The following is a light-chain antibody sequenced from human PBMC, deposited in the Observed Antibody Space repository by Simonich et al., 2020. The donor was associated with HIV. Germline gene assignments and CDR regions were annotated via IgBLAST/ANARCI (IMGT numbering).Light chain of an antibody. J-gene: IGLJ3*02. Sequence: QSALTQPASVSGSPGQSITISCTGTSSDVGGYNYVSWYQQHPGKAPKLMIYDVSKRPSGVSNRFSGSKSGNTASLTISGLQAEDEADYYCGSFTTSSTLEVFGGGTKLTVL. V-gene: IGLV2-14*03. CDR3: GSFTTSSTLEV. CDR2: DVS. CDR1: SSDVGGYNY.